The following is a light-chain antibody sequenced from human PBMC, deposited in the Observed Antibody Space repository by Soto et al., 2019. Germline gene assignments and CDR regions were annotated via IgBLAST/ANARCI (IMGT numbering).Light chain of an antibody. J-gene: IGLJ1*01. CDR1: SRDIGAYDY. CDR3: LSFTTTSTHV. CDR2: EVN. Sequence: SLLTQPASLSGSPGQSISISCTGTSRDIGAYDYVSWFQQHPGKAPKLMISEVNNRPSGVSNRFSGSKSGNTAYLTISGLQVEDEAEYFCLSFTTTSTHVFGTGTKVTVL. V-gene: IGLV2-14*01.